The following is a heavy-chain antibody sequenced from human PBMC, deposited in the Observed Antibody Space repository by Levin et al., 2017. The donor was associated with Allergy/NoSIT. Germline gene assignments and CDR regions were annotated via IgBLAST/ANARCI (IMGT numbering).Heavy chain of an antibody. CDR2: ISGSGGTT. J-gene: IGHJ4*02. CDR3: AKGGPAVRDVDY. CDR1: GFTFRSCT. Sequence: GGSLRLSCAASGFTFRSCTMGWVRQAPGKGLEWVSTISGSGGTTYYADSVKGRLTISRDNSKSTLYLQMNNLRAEDTAVYYCAKGGPAVRDVDYWGQGTLVTVSS. V-gene: IGHV3-23*01. D-gene: IGHD3-10*02.